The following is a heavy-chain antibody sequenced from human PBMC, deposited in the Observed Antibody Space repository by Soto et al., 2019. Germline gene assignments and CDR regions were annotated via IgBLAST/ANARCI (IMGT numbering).Heavy chain of an antibody. V-gene: IGHV4-31*03. CDR3: ARFSTTDGYFDY. CDR2: IYYSGST. CDR1: GGSISSGVYY. Sequence: SVTLSLTCIVSGGSISSGVYYWSWIRQHPGKGLEWIGYIYYSGSTYYNPSLKSRVTISVDTSKNQFSLKLSSVTAADTAVYYCARFSTTDGYFDYWGQGTLVTVSS. D-gene: IGHD4-17*01. J-gene: IGHJ4*02.